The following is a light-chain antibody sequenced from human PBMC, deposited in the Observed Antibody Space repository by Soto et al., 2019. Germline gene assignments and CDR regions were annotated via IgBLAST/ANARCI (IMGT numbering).Light chain of an antibody. J-gene: IGKJ4*01. CDR3: QHRSNWPLT. CDR2: DAS. Sequence: LLTQSPATLSLSPGERATLSCRASQSVRSYLAWYQQKPGQAPRLLIYDASNRATGIPARFSGSGSGTDITLTISSLEPEDFAVYYCQHRSNWPLTFGGGTKVDIK. V-gene: IGKV3-11*01. CDR1: QSVRSY.